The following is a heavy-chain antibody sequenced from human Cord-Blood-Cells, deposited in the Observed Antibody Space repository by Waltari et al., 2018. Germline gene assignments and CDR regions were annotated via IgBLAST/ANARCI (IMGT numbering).Heavy chain of an antibody. CDR2: MNPNSGNT. V-gene: IGHV1-8*01. CDR1: GYTFTSYD. Sequence: QVQLVQSGAEVKKPGASVKVSCKASGYTFTSYDINWVRQATGQGLEWMGWMNPNSGNTGYAQKFQGRVTMTRNTSISTAYMGLSSLRSEDTAVYYCARVWARSGSYYYYYGMDVWGQGTTVTVSS. J-gene: IGHJ6*02. D-gene: IGHD1-26*01. CDR3: ARVWARSGSYYYYYGMDV.